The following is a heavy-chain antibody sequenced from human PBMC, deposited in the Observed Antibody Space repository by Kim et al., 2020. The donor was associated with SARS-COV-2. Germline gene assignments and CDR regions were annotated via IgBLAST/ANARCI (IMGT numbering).Heavy chain of an antibody. Sequence: LKSRVTISVATSKNQFSLKLSSVTAADTAVYYCARFCSSPTCYYWNAFDIWGQGTMVTVSS. D-gene: IGHD2-2*01. J-gene: IGHJ3*02. CDR3: ARFCSSPTCYYWNAFDI. V-gene: IGHV4-59*01.